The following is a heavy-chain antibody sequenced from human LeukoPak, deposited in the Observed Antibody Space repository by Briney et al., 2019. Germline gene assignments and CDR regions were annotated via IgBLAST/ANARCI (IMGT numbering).Heavy chain of an antibody. Sequence: PGGSLRLSCAASGFTFSSYSMNWVRQAPGKGLEWVSYISSSSSTIYYADSVKGRFTISRDNAKNSLYLQMRSLRDEDTAVYYCARESISGHRDFDNWGQGTLVTVSS. CDR3: ARESISGHRDFDN. D-gene: IGHD1-26*01. V-gene: IGHV3-48*02. J-gene: IGHJ4*02. CDR1: GFTFSSYS. CDR2: ISSSSSTI.